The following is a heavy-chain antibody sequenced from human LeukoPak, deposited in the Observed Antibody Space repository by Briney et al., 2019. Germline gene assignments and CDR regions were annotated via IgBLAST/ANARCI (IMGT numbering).Heavy chain of an antibody. CDR1: GYTLTELS. CDR2: FDPEDGET. Sequence: ASVNVSCKVSGYTLTELSMHWVRQAPGKGLEWMGGFDPEDGETIYAQKFQGRVAMTEDTSTDTAYMELSSLRSEDTAVYYCATVSDIVGATSEFGFGYWGQGTLVTVSS. V-gene: IGHV1-24*01. J-gene: IGHJ4*02. CDR3: ATVSDIVGATSEFGFGY. D-gene: IGHD1-26*01.